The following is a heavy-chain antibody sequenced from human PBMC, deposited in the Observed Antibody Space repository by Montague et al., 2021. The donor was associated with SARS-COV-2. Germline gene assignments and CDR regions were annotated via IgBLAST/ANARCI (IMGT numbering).Heavy chain of an antibody. CDR1: GFTFSSYW. J-gene: IGHJ4*02. Sequence: SLRLSCAVSGFTFSSYWMTWVRRAPGKGLEWVANIKQDGSEKYYVDSVKGRFTISRDNAKNSLYLQMNSLRAEDTAVYYCARDNEWELHLDYWGQGTLVTVSS. D-gene: IGHD1-26*01. CDR3: ARDNEWELHLDY. V-gene: IGHV3-7*03. CDR2: IKQDGSEK.